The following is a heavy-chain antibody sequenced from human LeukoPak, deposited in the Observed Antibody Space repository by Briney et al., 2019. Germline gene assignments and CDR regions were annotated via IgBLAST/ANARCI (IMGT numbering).Heavy chain of an antibody. CDR3: ARGRGVTTLSFFDY. CDR1: GGSFSGYY. Sequence: PSETPSLTCAVYGGSFSGYYWSWIRQPPGKGLEWIGEINHSGSTNYNPSLKSRVTISVDTSKNQFSLKLSSVTAADTAVYYCARGRGVTTLSFFDYWGQGTLVTVSS. D-gene: IGHD4-17*01. J-gene: IGHJ4*02. V-gene: IGHV4-34*01. CDR2: INHSGST.